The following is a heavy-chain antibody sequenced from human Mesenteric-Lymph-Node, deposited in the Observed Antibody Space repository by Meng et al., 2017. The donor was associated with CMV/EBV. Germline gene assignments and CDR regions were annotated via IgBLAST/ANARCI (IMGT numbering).Heavy chain of an antibody. J-gene: IGHJ4*02. V-gene: IGHV4-59*01. CDR2: IYSRGRT. CDR3: ARAYGTSSECDY. CDR1: GGSISSYH. Sequence: SETLSLTCSVSGGSISSYHWSWIRQPPGKGLEWIGYIYSRGRTNYNPSLESRVTISVDTSKNQFSLKLTSVTAADTAVYYCARAYGTSSECDYWGQGTRVTVSS. D-gene: IGHD6-6*01.